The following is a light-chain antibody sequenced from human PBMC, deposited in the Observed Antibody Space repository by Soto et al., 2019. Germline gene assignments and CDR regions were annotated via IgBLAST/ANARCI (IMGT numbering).Light chain of an antibody. J-gene: IGKJ5*01. CDR2: GAS. V-gene: IGKV3-11*01. CDR3: QQRNDWPMT. CDR1: QSVSSY. Sequence: EIELTQSPSTLSSSPGDRATISCRASQSVSSYLAWYQQRPGQAPRLLIYGASNMATGIPARFSGSGSGTDFTLTISSLEAEDFAVYYCQQRNDWPMTFGQGTRLEIK.